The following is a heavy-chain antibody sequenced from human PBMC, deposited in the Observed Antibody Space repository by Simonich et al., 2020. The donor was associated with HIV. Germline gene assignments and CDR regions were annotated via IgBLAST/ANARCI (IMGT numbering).Heavy chain of an antibody. J-gene: IGHJ4*02. V-gene: IGHV4-34*01. CDR1: GGSFSGYY. D-gene: IGHD6-13*01. CDR3: ARGPYGVRGSNWWGGCFDY. Sequence: QVQLQQWGAGLLKPSETLSLTCAVYGGSFSGYYWSWYRQPPGKGLEWIGEINDSGSHNYNAALKSRVTISVDTSKNQFSLKLSSVTAADTAVYYCARGPYGVRGSNWWGGCFDYWGQGTLVTVSS. CDR2: INDSGSH.